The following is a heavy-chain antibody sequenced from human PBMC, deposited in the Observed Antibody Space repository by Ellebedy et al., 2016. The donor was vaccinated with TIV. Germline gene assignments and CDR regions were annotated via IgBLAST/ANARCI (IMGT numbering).Heavy chain of an antibody. CDR3: ARDLGRYYGMDV. CDR2: ISSTSTML. D-gene: IGHD1-14*01. CDR1: GFNFTSCP. J-gene: IGHJ6*02. V-gene: IGHV3-48*04. Sequence: GESLKISXAASGFNFTSCPMHWVRQAPGKGLEWISYISSTSTMLWYADSVRGRFTISRDNAKNSVYLQMNSLRTEDTAVYYCARDLGRYYGMDVWGQGTTVTVSS.